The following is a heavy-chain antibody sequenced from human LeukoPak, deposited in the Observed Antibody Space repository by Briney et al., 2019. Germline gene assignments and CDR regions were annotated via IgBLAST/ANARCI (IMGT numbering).Heavy chain of an antibody. V-gene: IGHV3-48*03. CDR3: ARDVGAFDI. Sequence: GGSLRLSCAASGFAFSSYEMNWVRQAPGKGLEWVSYISSSGSTIYYADSVKGRFTISRDNAKNSPYLQMNSLRAEDTAVYYCARDVGAFDIWGQGTMVTVSS. CDR1: GFAFSSYE. CDR2: ISSSGSTI. J-gene: IGHJ3*02.